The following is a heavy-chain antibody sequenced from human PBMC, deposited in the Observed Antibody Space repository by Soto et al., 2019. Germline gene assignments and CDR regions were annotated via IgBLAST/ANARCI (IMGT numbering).Heavy chain of an antibody. Sequence: EVQLLESGGGLVQPGGSLRLFCAASGFTFSSYAMSWVRQAPGKGLEWVSAISGSGGSTYYADSVKGRFTISRDNSKNTLYLQMNSLRAEDTAVYYCANIYDSSGYYYFDYWGQGTLVTVSS. CDR1: GFTFSSYA. J-gene: IGHJ4*02. CDR3: ANIYDSSGYYYFDY. D-gene: IGHD3-22*01. V-gene: IGHV3-23*01. CDR2: ISGSGGST.